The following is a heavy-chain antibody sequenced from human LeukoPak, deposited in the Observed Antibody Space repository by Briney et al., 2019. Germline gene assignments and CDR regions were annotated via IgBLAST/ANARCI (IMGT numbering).Heavy chain of an antibody. Sequence: GGSLRLSCAASGFTFSSYWMSWVRQAPGKGLEWVANVKQDGSEKYYVDSVKGRFTISRDNAKNSLYLQMNSLRAEDTAVYYCLPNYYDSSGPDYWGQGTLVTVSS. J-gene: IGHJ4*02. CDR3: LPNYYDSSGPDY. CDR1: GFTFSSYW. D-gene: IGHD3-22*01. CDR2: VKQDGSEK. V-gene: IGHV3-7*01.